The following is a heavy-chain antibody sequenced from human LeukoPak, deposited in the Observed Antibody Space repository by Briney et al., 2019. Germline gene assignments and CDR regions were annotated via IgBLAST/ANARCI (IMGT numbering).Heavy chain of an antibody. CDR3: TSRPERWDILTAGVRWFDP. D-gene: IGHD3-9*01. Sequence: PGGSLRLSCAASGFTFSGSAMYWVRQGSGQGLGWVGRIRSKANSYATAYAASVKGRFTISRDDSKNTAYLQMNSQKTEDTAVYYCTSRPERWDILTAGVRWFDPWGQGTLVTVSS. CDR1: GFTFSGSA. CDR2: IRSKANSYAT. V-gene: IGHV3-73*01. J-gene: IGHJ5*02.